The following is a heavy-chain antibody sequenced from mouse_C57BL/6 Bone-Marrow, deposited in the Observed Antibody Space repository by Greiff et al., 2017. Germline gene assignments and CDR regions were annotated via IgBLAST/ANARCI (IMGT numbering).Heavy chain of an antibody. V-gene: IGHV5-12*01. Sequence: EVKLMESGGGLVQPGGSLKLSCAASGFTFSDYYMYWVRQTPEKRLEWVAYISNGGGSTYYPDTVKGRFTISRDNAKNTLYLQMSRLKSEDTAMYYCARQSYYKAYWGQGTLVTVSA. D-gene: IGHD2-12*01. J-gene: IGHJ3*01. CDR1: GFTFSDYY. CDR2: ISNGGGST. CDR3: ARQSYYKAY.